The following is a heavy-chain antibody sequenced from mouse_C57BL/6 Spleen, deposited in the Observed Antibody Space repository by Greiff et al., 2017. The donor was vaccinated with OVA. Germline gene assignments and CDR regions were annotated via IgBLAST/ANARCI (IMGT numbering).Heavy chain of an antibody. CDR2: INPYNGGT. V-gene: IGHV1-19*01. CDR1: GYTFTDYY. CDR3: ARNALGYYGSYFDY. J-gene: IGHJ2*01. Sequence: EVQLQQSGPVLVKPGASVKMSCKASGYTFTDYYMNWVKQSHGKSLEWIGVINPYNGGTSYNQKFKGKATLTVDKSSSTAYMELNSLTSEDSAVYYCARNALGYYGSYFDYWGQGTTLTVSS. D-gene: IGHD1-1*01.